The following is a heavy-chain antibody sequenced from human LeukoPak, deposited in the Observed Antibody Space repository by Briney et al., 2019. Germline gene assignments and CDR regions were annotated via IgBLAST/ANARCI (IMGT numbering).Heavy chain of an antibody. V-gene: IGHV3-30*18. J-gene: IGHJ1*01. D-gene: IGHD6-25*01. CDR1: GFTFRNYG. CDR2: VSYDGGTT. CDR3: AKEPNSYSSGWYFED. Sequence: GGSLRLSRAASGFTFRNYGMQWVRQAPGKGLEWVAVVSYDGGTTFYADSLKGRFTISRDNSKNTLDLQMFSLRVEDTAVYYCAKEPNSYSSGWYFEDWGQGTLVTVSS.